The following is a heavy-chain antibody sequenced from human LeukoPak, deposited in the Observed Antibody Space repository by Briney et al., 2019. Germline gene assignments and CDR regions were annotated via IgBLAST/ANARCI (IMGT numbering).Heavy chain of an antibody. Sequence: GGSLRLSCAASGFTFSSYAMSWIRQAPGKGLEWVSYISSSSSYTNYADSVKGRFTISRDNAKNSLYLQMNSLRAEDTAVYYCARGPYEDYWGQGTLVTVSS. CDR1: GFTFSSYA. CDR3: ARGPYEDY. V-gene: IGHV3-11*06. CDR2: ISSSSSYT. D-gene: IGHD3-22*01. J-gene: IGHJ4*02.